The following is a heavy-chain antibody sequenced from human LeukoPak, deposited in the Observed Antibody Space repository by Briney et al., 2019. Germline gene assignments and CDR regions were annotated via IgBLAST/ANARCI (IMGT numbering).Heavy chain of an antibody. J-gene: IGHJ4*02. D-gene: IGHD3-3*01. V-gene: IGHV1-18*01. CDR3: ARDSVTIFGVVSFNLTAFDY. CDR2: ISAYNGKT. Sequence: GASVKVSCKASGYTFTRYGISWGRQAPGHGLEWMGWISAYNGKTNYAQKLQGRVTMTTDTSTSTAYMELRSLRSDDTAVYYCARDSVTIFGVVSFNLTAFDYWGQGTLVTVSS. CDR1: GYTFTRYG.